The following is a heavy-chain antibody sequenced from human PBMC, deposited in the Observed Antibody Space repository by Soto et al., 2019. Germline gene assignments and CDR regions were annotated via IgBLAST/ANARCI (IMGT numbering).Heavy chain of an antibody. D-gene: IGHD3-22*01. Sequence: SETLSLTCAVHGGSFSGHYWSWIRQPPGKGLEWIGEINHSGGTSYNPSLKSRVTISVDTSKSQFSLKLTSVTAADRAVYYCARGSVDTVDSSGFYECWGKGTPGTVAS. CDR1: GGSFSGHY. CDR3: ARGSVDTVDSSGFYEC. J-gene: IGHJ4*02. V-gene: IGHV4-34*01. CDR2: INHSGGT.